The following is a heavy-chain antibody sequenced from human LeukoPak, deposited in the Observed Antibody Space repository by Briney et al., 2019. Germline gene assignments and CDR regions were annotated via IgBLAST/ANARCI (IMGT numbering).Heavy chain of an antibody. CDR3: AADGRNYYYYGMDV. V-gene: IGHV1-58*02. Sequence: SVTVSCKASGFTFTSSAMQWVRQARGQRLEWIGWIVVGSGNTNYAQKFQERVTITRDMSTSTAYMELSSLRSEDTAVYYCAADGRNYYYYGMDVWGQGTTVTVSS. CDR1: GFTFTSSA. CDR2: IVVGSGNT. J-gene: IGHJ6*02.